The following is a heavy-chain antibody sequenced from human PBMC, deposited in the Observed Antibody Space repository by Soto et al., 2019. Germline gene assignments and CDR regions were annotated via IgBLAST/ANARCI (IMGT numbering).Heavy chain of an antibody. CDR1: GDSVSSNSAA. CDR3: ARQWTNYDILTGYFQYYFDY. V-gene: IGHV6-1*01. J-gene: IGHJ4*02. D-gene: IGHD3-9*01. CDR2: TYYRSKWYN. Sequence: PSQTLSLTCAISGDSVSSNSAAWNWIRQAPSRGLEWLGRTYYRSKWYNDYAVSVKSRITINPDTSKNQFSLQLNSVTPEDTAVYYCARQWTNYDILTGYFQYYFDYWGQGTLVTVS.